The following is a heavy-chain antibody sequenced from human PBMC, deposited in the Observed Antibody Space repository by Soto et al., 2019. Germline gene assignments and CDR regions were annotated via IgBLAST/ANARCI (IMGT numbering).Heavy chain of an antibody. J-gene: IGHJ6*03. D-gene: IGHD7-27*01. CDR2: ISSSSSVI. CDR3: ARDLSWGSNWYYYMDV. Sequence: GGSLRLSCAASDFTFSNAWINWVRQAPGKGLEWVSYISSSSSVIDYADSVKGRFTVSRDNARNSLYLQMNSLRAEDTAVYYCARDLSWGSNWYYYMDVWGKGTTVTVSS. CDR1: DFTFSNAW. V-gene: IGHV3-48*01.